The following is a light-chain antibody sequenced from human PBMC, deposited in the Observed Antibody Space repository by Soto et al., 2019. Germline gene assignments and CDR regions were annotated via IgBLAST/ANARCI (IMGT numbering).Light chain of an antibody. CDR3: MQALQAPPT. V-gene: IGKV2-28*01. CDR1: KSLLHSNGYNY. J-gene: IGKJ1*01. CDR2: LNS. Sequence: DIVMTQSPLSLPVTPGEPASISCRSTKSLLHSNGYNYLDWYLQKPGQSPQLLIYLNSNRASGVPDRFSGSGSGTDFTLKISRVEAEDVGVYYSMQALQAPPTFGQGTKVEIK.